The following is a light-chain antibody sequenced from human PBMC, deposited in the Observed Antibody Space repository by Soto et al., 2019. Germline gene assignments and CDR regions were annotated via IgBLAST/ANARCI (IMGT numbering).Light chain of an antibody. J-gene: IGKJ4*01. V-gene: IGKV3-11*01. CDR3: QHRSNWPPS. CDR1: QRVSRY. CDR2: DAS. Sequence: EIVLTQSPATLSLSPGERATLSCRASQRVSRYLAWYQQKPGQAHRLLIYDASNRAPGIPARFSGSGSGTDFTLTISRLEPEDFAVYYCQHRSNWPPSFGGGTKVEIK.